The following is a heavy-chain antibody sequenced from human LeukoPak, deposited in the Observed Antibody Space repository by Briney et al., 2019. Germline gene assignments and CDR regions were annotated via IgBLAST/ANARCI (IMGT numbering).Heavy chain of an antibody. V-gene: IGHV3-23*01. Sequence: GGSLRLSCAASEFTFRTYAMSWVRQAPGKGLEWVSDISGSGGTTYYADSVKGRFTISRDNSKNTLYLQMSSLRAEDTAVYYCAKGSGYKYGYIDYWGQGTLVTVSS. J-gene: IGHJ4*02. CDR1: EFTFRTYA. CDR3: AKGSGYKYGYIDY. D-gene: IGHD5-18*01. CDR2: ISGSGGTT.